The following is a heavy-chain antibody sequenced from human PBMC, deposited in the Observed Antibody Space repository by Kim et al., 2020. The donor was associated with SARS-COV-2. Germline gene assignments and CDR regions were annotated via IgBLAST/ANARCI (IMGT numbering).Heavy chain of an antibody. V-gene: IGHV3-66*01. CDR1: GFTVSSNY. J-gene: IGHJ4*02. D-gene: IGHD3-10*01. CDR3: ARDQITMVRGVIAPYYFDY. CDR2: IYSGGST. Sequence: GGSLRLSCAASGFTVSSNYMSWVRQAPGKGLEWVSVIYSGGSTYYADSVKGRFTISRDNSKNTLYLQMNSLRAEDTAVYYCARDQITMVRGVIAPYYFDYWGQGTLVTVSS.